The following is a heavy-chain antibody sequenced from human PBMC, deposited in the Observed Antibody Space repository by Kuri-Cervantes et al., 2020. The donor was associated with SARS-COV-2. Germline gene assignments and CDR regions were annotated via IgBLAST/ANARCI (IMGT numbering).Heavy chain of an antibody. D-gene: IGHD3-3*01. J-gene: IGHJ4*02. Sequence: GGSLRLSCTASVFTLSSFAMHWVRQAPGKGLEWVAVISDDGSNKFYSGSVRGRFTISRDNSKNTLYLQMDSLRVEDTAVYYCVKDFWSGYPTYYFDYWGQGTQVTVSS. CDR3: VKDFWSGYPTYYFDY. CDR1: VFTLSSFA. CDR2: ISDDGSNK. V-gene: IGHV3-30*18.